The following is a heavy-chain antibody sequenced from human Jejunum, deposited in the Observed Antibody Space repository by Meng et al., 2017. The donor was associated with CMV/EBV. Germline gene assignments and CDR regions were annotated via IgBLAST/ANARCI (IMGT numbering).Heavy chain of an antibody. J-gene: IGHJ4*02. D-gene: IGHD6-13*01. Sequence: HPQESGPGLVKPSETLSLPCTASRGSVNRNTYYWGWIRQPPGKSLEWIGTIFDSGSAFYNPSLQSRVSVSIDMSRNQLSLSLSSVTAADTAVYYCVRDHGSSSWFFYWGQGTLVTVSS. CDR2: IFDSGSA. V-gene: IGHV4-39*07. CDR3: VRDHGSSSWFFY. CDR1: RGSVNRNTYY.